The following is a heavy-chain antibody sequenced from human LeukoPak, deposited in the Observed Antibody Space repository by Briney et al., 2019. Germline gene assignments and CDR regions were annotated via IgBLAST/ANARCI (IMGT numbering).Heavy chain of an antibody. V-gene: IGHV3-30-3*01. Sequence: GGSLRLSCAASGFTFSSYAMHWVRQAPGKGLEWVAVISYDGSNKYYADSVKGRFTISRDNSKNTLYLQMNSLRAEDTAVYYCARRPSSYAARPSYYYMDVWGKGTTVTVSS. CDR2: ISYDGSNK. D-gene: IGHD2-2*01. J-gene: IGHJ6*03. CDR3: ARRPSSYAARPSYYYMDV. CDR1: GFTFSSYA.